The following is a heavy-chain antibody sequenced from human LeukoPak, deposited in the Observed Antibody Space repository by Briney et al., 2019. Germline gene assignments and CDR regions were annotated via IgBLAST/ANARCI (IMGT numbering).Heavy chain of an antibody. J-gene: IGHJ4*02. CDR1: QFPFSRYN. D-gene: IGHD6-19*01. Sequence: GASLSLSCEACQFPFSRYNMNWFGQAQDKGLECLSSISSSSYIYYADSVKGRFTISRDNAENSLYLQMNSLRAEDTAVYYCARAMSSGWYRDYWGQGTLVTVSS. CDR3: ARAMSSGWYRDY. V-gene: IGHV3-21*01. CDR2: ISSSSYI.